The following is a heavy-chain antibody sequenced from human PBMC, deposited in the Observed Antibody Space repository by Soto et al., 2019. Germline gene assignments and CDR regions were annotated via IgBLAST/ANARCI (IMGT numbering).Heavy chain of an antibody. CDR3: TRDPEGDLDFDY. CDR1: GFIFSDYG. D-gene: IGHD2-21*02. CDR2: INAPSTST. Sequence: EVHLVESGGGLVQPGGSLRLSCAASGFIFSDYGLTWVRQAPGKGLEWVSHINAPSTSTLYADSVRGRFTISRDNAKNSVYLQRSSLSDEDTAGYYCTRDPEGDLDFDYWGQGTLVTVSS. V-gene: IGHV3-48*02. J-gene: IGHJ4*02.